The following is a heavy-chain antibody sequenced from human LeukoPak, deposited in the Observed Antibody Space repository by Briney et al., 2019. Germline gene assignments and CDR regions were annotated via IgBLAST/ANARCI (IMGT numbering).Heavy chain of an antibody. D-gene: IGHD3-22*01. V-gene: IGHV4-34*01. CDR2: INHSGST. CDR3: ARGDDSSGYYSD. Sequence: SETLSLTCAVYGGSFSGYYWSWIRQPPGKGLEWIGEINHSGSTNYNPSLKSRVTISVDTSKNQFSLKLSSVTAADTAVYYCARGDDSSGYYSDWGQGTLVTVSS. J-gene: IGHJ4*01. CDR1: GGSFSGYY.